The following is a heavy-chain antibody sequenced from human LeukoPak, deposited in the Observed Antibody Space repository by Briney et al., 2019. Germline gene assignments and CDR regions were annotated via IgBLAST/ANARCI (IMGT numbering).Heavy chain of an antibody. CDR1: GYTFISYY. Sequence: ASVKVSCKASGYTFISYYMHWVRQAPGQGLEWMGIINPSGGSTSYAQRFQGRVTMTRDTSTSTVYMELSSLRSEDTAVYYCTCGSLYYYYMDVWGKGTTVTVSS. CDR2: INPSGGST. J-gene: IGHJ6*03. D-gene: IGHD5-12*01. CDR3: TCGSLYYYYMDV. V-gene: IGHV1-46*01.